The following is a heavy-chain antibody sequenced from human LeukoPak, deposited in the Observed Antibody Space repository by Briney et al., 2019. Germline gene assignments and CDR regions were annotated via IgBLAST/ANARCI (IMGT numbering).Heavy chain of an antibody. CDR2: IYSGGST. D-gene: IGHD5-24*01. Sequence: GGSLRLPCAASGFTVSSNYMSWVRQAPGKGLEWVSVIYSGGSTYYADSVKGRFTISRDNSKNTLYLQMNSLRAEDTAVYYCANEGGEMATIFNYYYYGMDVWGQGTTVTVSS. V-gene: IGHV3-66*01. CDR3: ANEGGEMATIFNYYYYGMDV. J-gene: IGHJ6*02. CDR1: GFTVSSNY.